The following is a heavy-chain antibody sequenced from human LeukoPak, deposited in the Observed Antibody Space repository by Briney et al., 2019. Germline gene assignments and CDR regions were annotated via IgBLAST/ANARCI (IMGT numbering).Heavy chain of an antibody. V-gene: IGHV1-46*01. CDR3: ARRGIAVAGPFDY. D-gene: IGHD6-19*01. CDR2: INPSGGST. Sequence: ASVKVSCKASGYTFSSNYMHWVRQAPGQGLEWMGIINPSGGSTSYAQKFQGRVTMTRDTSTSTVYMELSSLRSEDTAVYYCARRGIAVAGPFDYWGQGTLVTVSS. CDR1: GYTFSSNY. J-gene: IGHJ4*02.